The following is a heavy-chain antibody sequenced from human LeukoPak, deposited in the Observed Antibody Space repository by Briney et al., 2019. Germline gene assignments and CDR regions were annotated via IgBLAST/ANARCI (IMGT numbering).Heavy chain of an antibody. V-gene: IGHV3-21*01. CDR3: ARDRNGVALFDY. Sequence: GGSLRLSCAASGFTFSSYNMNWVRQAPGKGLEWVSSISSSSSYIYYADSVKGRFTISRDNAKNSLYLQMNSLRAEDTAVYYCARDRNGVALFDYWGQGTLVTVSS. J-gene: IGHJ4*02. CDR2: ISSSSSYI. D-gene: IGHD5-12*01. CDR1: GFTFSSYN.